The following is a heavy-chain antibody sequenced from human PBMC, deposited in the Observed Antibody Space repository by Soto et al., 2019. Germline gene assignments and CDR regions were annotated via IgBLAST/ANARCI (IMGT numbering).Heavy chain of an antibody. CDR3: ARGSPYCSNGVCYPKGWFDP. J-gene: IGHJ5*02. Sequence: SVKVSCKASGDTFSSYAVSWVRQAPGQGLEWMGGIIPDFGTPHYSQKFQGRVTITADKSTSTAYMELSSLRSDDTAVYYCARGSPYCSNGVCYPKGWFDPWGQGTLVTVSS. CDR1: GDTFSSYA. CDR2: IIPDFGTP. D-gene: IGHD2-8*01. V-gene: IGHV1-69*06.